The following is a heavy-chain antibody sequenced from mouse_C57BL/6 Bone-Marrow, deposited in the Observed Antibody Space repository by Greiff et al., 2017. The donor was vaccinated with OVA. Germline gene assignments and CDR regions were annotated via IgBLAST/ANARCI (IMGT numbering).Heavy chain of an antibody. J-gene: IGHJ3*01. V-gene: IGHV1-64*01. CDR2: IHPNSGST. CDR1: GYTFTSYW. CDR3: AREVHPFAY. Sequence: VQLQQPGAELVKPGASVKLSCKASGYTFTSYWMHWVKQRPGQVLEWIGMIHPNSGSTNYNEKFKSKAPLTVDKSSSTAYIQLSSLTSEDSAVYYCAREVHPFAYWGQGTLVTVSA. D-gene: IGHD2-14*01.